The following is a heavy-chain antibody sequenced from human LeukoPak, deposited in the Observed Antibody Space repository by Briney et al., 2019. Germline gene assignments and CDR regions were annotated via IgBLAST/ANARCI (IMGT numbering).Heavy chain of an antibody. Sequence: PGGSLRLSRAASGFTFSSIAMSWVRQAPDKGLEWVSTISGSGGGTYYADSVKGRFTISRDDSKNTLYLQMNSLRADDTAVYYCAKVRVGATIDDWGQGTLVTVSS. J-gene: IGHJ4*02. CDR3: AKVRVGATIDD. CDR1: GFTFSSIA. CDR2: ISGSGGGT. D-gene: IGHD1-26*01. V-gene: IGHV3-23*01.